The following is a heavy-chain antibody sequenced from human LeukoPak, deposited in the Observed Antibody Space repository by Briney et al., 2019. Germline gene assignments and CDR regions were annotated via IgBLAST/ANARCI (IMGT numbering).Heavy chain of an antibody. J-gene: IGHJ4*02. Sequence: SETLSLTCAVYGGSFSGYYWRWIRQPPGKGLEWIGEINHSGSTNYNPSLKSRVTISVGTSKNQFSLKLSSVTAADTAVYYCAIGRGCSGGSCYLDYWGQGTLVTVSS. CDR2: INHSGST. D-gene: IGHD2-15*01. V-gene: IGHV4-34*01. CDR1: GGSFSGYY. CDR3: AIGRGCSGGSCYLDY.